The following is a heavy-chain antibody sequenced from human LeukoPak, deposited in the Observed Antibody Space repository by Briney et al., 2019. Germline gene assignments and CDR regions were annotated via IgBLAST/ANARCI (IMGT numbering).Heavy chain of an antibody. J-gene: IGHJ4*02. D-gene: IGHD6-19*01. CDR1: GGTFSSYA. Sequence: SVKVSCKASGGTFSSYAISWVRQAPGQGLEWMGRIIPILGIANYTQKFQGRVTITADKSTSTAYMELSSLRSEDTAVYYCASRSSSGWLFFDYWGQGTLVTVSS. CDR2: IIPILGIA. V-gene: IGHV1-69*04. CDR3: ASRSSSGWLFFDY.